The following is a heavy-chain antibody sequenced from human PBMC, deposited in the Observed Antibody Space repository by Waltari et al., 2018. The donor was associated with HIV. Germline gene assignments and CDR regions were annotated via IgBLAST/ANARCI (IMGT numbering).Heavy chain of an antibody. Sequence: QAGPRQQINSSETLSLTCGLSGDSVSSNTAAWTWIRLSPSRGLEWLGRATHRSDWSCVHGASLMNRIAITADTSKNQCSLHLTSVTADDTATYFCARDGNGLDFWGQGTVVTVSS. CDR2: ATHRSDWSC. J-gene: IGHJ4*02. CDR3: ARDGNGLDF. CDR1: GDSVSSNTAA. V-gene: IGHV6-1*01. D-gene: IGHD2-8*01.